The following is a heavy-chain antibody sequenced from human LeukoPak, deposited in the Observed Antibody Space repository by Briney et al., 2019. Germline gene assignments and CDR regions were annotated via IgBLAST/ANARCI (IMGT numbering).Heavy chain of an antibody. CDR3: AKGHGFYFDFGDY. CDR2: ISGSGGSA. CDR1: GFTFSNSA. D-gene: IGHD3/OR15-3a*01. V-gene: IGHV3-23*01. Sequence: PGGSLRLSCAASGFTFSNSAMSWVRQAPGKGLEWVAVISGSGGSAFYADSLKGRFTVSRDNSKIILFLQMNGLRADDTAVYYCAKGHGFYFDFGDYWGQGTLVTVSS. J-gene: IGHJ4*02.